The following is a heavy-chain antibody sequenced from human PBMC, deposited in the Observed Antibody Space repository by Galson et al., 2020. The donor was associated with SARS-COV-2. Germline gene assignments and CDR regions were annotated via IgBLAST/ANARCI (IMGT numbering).Heavy chain of an antibody. Sequence: SETLSLTCTVSGGSISSSSYYWGWIRQPPGKGLEWIGTIYYSGSTYYNPSLKTRVTISVDTSKNQFSLKLSSVTAADTAVYYCVRHVVGGIVGNLNFDYWGQGTLVTVSS. CDR3: VRHVVGGIVGNLNFDY. J-gene: IGHJ4*02. V-gene: IGHV4-39*01. CDR2: IYYSGST. CDR1: GGSISSSSYY. D-gene: IGHD3-16*02.